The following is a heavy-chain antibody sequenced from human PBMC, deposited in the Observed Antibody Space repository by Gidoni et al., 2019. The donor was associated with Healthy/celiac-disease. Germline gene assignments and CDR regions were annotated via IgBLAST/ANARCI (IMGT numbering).Heavy chain of an antibody. CDR2: IYWNDDK. Sequence: QITLKESDPTLVKPTQTLTLTCTFSGFSLSTSGVGVGWIRQPPGKALEWLALIYWNDDKRYSPSLKSRLTITKDTPKNQVVLTMTNMDPVDTATYYCAHNHGKFSYDIWGQGTMVTVSS. V-gene: IGHV2-5*01. CDR1: GFSLSTSGVG. J-gene: IGHJ3*02. CDR3: AHNHGKFSYDI.